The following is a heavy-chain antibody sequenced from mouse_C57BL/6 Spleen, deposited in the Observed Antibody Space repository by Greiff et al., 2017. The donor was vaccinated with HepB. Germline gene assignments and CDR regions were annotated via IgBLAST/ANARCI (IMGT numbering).Heavy chain of an antibody. CDR1: GYAFSSYW. J-gene: IGHJ2*01. D-gene: IGHD1-1*01. V-gene: IGHV1-80*01. CDR2: IYPGDGDT. Sequence: QVQLQQSGAELVKPGASVKISCKASGYAFSSYWMNWVKQRPGKGLEWIGQIYPGDGDTNYNGKFKGKATLTADKSYSTAYMQLSSLTSEDSAVYFCARFITTVVAHFDYWGQGTTLTVSS. CDR3: ARFITTVVAHFDY.